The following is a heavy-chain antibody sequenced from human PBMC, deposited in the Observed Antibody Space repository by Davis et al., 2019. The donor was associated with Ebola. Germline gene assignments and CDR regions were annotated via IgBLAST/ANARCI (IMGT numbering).Heavy chain of an antibody. CDR2: IYYSGSP. Sequence: LRPSSTVPAGSISSYYWTWIGHPPGKGRDWMGYIYYSGSPNYNPSLKSRVPISVDTPKNQFSLKLSSVTAADTAVYYCATASRRNYGAQYYYYGMDVWGQGTTVTVSS. V-gene: IGHV4-59*01. J-gene: IGHJ6*02. CDR3: ATASRRNYGAQYYYYGMDV. CDR1: AGSISSYY. D-gene: IGHD4-17*01.